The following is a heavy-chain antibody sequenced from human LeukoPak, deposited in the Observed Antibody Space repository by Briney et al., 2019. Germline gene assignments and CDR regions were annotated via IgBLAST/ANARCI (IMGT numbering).Heavy chain of an antibody. J-gene: IGHJ4*02. CDR2: INHSGST. D-gene: IGHD6-19*01. Sequence: SEILSLTCAVYGGSFSGYYWSWIRQPPGKGLEWIGEINHSGSTNYNPSLKSRVTISVDTSKNQFSLKLSSVTAADTAVYYCARGRVGTSSGWRTNDYWGQGTLVTASS. CDR3: ARGRVGTSSGWRTNDY. CDR1: GGSFSGYY. V-gene: IGHV4-34*01.